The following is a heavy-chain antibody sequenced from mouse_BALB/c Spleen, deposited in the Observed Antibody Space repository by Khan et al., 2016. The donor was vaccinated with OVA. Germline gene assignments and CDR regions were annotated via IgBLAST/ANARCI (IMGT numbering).Heavy chain of an antibody. V-gene: IGHV9-3-1*01. CDR2: INTYTGEP. D-gene: IGHD1-1*01. Sequence: QIQLVQSGPELKKPGETVKISCKASGYTFTNYGMNWVKQAPGKGLKWMGWINTYTGEPTYADDFQGRFAFTLETSSSTAYLQINNLKDEDTATYVCARRRIFYYGSSQISYYYYAMDYWGQGTSVTVSS. J-gene: IGHJ4*01. CDR1: GYTFTNYG. CDR3: ARRRIFYYGSSQISYYYYAMDY.